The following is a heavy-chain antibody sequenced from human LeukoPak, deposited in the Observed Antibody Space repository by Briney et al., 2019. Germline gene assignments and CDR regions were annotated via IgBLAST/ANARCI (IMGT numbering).Heavy chain of an antibody. CDR3: AGDSSGYPADY. CDR2: ISYDGSNK. Sequence: GGSLRLSCAASGFTFSSYWMSWVRQAPGKGLEWVAVISYDGSNKYYADSVKGRFTISRDNSKNTLYLQMNSLRAEDTAVYYCAGDSSGYPADYWGQGTLVTVSS. D-gene: IGHD3-22*01. V-gene: IGHV3-30*03. J-gene: IGHJ4*02. CDR1: GFTFSSYW.